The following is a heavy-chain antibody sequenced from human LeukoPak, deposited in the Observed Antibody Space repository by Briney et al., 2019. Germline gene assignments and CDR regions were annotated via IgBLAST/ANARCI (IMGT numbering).Heavy chain of an antibody. CDR3: ASGYCSGGSCGTYFDY. J-gene: IGHJ4*02. CDR1: GYTFTSYY. CDR2: INPSGGST. V-gene: IGHV1-46*01. Sequence: ASVKVSCTASGYTFTSYYMHWVRQAPGHGLEWMGIINPSGGSTSYAQKFQGRVTMTRDTSTSTVYMELSSLRSEDTAVYYCASGYCSGGSCGTYFDYWGQGTLVTVSS. D-gene: IGHD2-15*01.